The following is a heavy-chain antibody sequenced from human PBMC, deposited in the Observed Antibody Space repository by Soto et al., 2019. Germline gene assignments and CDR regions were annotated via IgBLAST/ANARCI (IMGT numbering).Heavy chain of an antibody. D-gene: IGHD2-15*01. V-gene: IGHV4-61*08. CDR1: GGSVSSGGYY. Sequence: SETLSLTCTVSGGSVSSGGYYWSWIRQPPGKGLEWIGYIYYSGSTNYNPSLKSRVTISVDTSKNQFSLKLSSVTAADTAVYYCARDCSGGSCYSGDGMDVWGQGTTVTVSS. J-gene: IGHJ6*02. CDR2: IYYSGST. CDR3: ARDCSGGSCYSGDGMDV.